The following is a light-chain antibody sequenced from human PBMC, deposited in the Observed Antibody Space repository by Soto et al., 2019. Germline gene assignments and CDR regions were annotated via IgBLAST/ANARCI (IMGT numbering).Light chain of an antibody. Sequence: EIVTTQSPSTPSVSPGERATLSCRASQSVSSNLAWYQQKPGQAPRLLIYGASTRATGIPARFSGSGSGTEFTLTISSLQSEDFAVYYCQQYNNWPAITLGQGTRLEIK. CDR2: GAS. CDR1: QSVSSN. J-gene: IGKJ5*01. V-gene: IGKV3-15*01. CDR3: QQYNNWPAIT.